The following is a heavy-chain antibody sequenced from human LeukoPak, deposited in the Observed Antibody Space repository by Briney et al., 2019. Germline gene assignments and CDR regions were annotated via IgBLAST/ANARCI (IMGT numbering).Heavy chain of an antibody. CDR3: VRDGDAYDFDL. CDR2: IKSDGSWT. V-gene: IGHV3-74*01. CDR1: GFSIRGYW. J-gene: IGHJ4*02. D-gene: IGHD5-12*01. Sequence: PGGSLRLSCVASGFSIRGYWMHWVRQAPGKGLMWVSRIKSDGSWTNYADSVRGRFTISRDNAKNTLFLQMVGLRAEDTAIYYCVRDGDAYDFDLWGQGILVTVSS.